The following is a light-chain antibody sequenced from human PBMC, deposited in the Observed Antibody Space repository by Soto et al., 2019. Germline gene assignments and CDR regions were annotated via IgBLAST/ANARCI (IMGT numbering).Light chain of an antibody. CDR3: QQYGSSGT. V-gene: IGKV3-20*01. J-gene: IGKJ1*01. CDR2: GAS. CDR1: QSVSNNY. Sequence: ETEMTHCPATLSLTPGDGATLHCRASQSVSNNYLAWYQQKPGQAPRLLIYGASNRATGIPDRFSGSGSGTDFTLTISRLEPEDFAVYYCQQYGSSGTFGQGTKVDIK.